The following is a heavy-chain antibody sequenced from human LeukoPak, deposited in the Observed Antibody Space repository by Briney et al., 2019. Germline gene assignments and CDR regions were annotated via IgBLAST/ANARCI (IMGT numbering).Heavy chain of an antibody. J-gene: IGHJ6*02. CDR1: GGTFSSYA. D-gene: IGHD1/OR15-1a*01. Sequence: GASVKVSCKASGGTFSSYAISWVRQAPGQGLEWMGRIIPILGIANYAQKFQGRVTITADKSTSTAYMGLSSLRSEDTAVYYCARDKWNNYYYYYGMDVWGQGTTVTVSS. CDR2: IIPILGIA. V-gene: IGHV1-69*04. CDR3: ARDKWNNYYYYYGMDV.